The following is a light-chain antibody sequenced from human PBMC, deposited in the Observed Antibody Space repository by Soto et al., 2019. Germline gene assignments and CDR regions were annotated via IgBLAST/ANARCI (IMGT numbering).Light chain of an antibody. Sequence: DIQMTQSPSTLSSSVGDTVTITCRASQTISNWLAWYQQKPGKAPKLLIYKASSLERGIPSRFSGSGSGTEFTLTISSLQPDDFATYYCLQYNSYSYTFGQGTKL. J-gene: IGKJ2*01. V-gene: IGKV1-5*03. CDR2: KAS. CDR1: QTISNW. CDR3: LQYNSYSYT.